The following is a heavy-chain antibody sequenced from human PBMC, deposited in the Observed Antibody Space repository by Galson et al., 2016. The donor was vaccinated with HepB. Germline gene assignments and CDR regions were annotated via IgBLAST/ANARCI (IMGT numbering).Heavy chain of an antibody. Sequence: SLRLSCAASGFTFGDYAIHWVRQAPGKGLESVSLISGDGTTTYYADSVKGRFTISRDNSKNSLYLQMNSLRTEDTALYYCAKRGAWLAFDIWGRGTMVTVSS. CDR3: AKRGAWLAFDI. D-gene: IGHD5-12*01. CDR1: GFTFGDYA. J-gene: IGHJ3*02. CDR2: ISGDGTTT. V-gene: IGHV3-43*02.